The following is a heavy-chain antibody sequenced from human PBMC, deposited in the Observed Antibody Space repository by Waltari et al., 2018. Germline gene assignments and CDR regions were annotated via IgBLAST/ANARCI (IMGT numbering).Heavy chain of an antibody. J-gene: IGHJ5*02. CDR1: GFTFSSYA. CDR3: AGARFCSGGSCYFGWFDP. V-gene: IGHV3-23*04. Sequence: EVQLVESGGGLVQPGGSLRLSCAASGFTFSSYAMSWVRQAPGKGLEWVSAISGSGGSTYYADSVKGRFTISRDNSKNTLYLQMNSLRAEDTAVYYCAGARFCSGGSCYFGWFDPWGQGTLVTVSS. D-gene: IGHD2-15*01. CDR2: ISGSGGST.